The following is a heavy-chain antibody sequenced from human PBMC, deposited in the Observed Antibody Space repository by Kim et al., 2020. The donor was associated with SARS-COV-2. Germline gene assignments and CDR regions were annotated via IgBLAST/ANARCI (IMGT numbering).Heavy chain of an antibody. J-gene: IGHJ6*02. Sequence: GGSLRLSCAASGFTFSSYAMSWVRQAPGKGLEWVAGIYSGGSSRSYVDSVKGRFTISRDNSKYTLYLQMNSLRAEDTAVYYCATTEYLLLLRLGGCMDVWGQGTTVTVSS. CDR2: IYSGGSSR. CDR1: GFTFSSYA. D-gene: IGHD2-2*01. V-gene: IGHV3-23*03. CDR3: ATTEYLLLLRLGGCMDV.